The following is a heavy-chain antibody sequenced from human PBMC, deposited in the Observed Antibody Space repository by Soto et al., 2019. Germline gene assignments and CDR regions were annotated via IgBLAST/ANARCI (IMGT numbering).Heavy chain of an antibody. D-gene: IGHD3-16*01. Sequence: SETLSLTCAVSGYSISSGYYWGWIRQPPGKGLEWIGSIYHSGSTYYNPSLKSRVTISVDTSKNQFPLKLSSVTAADTAVYYCARDGGDYWGQGTLVTVSS. CDR1: GYSISSGYY. CDR2: IYHSGST. J-gene: IGHJ4*02. V-gene: IGHV4-38-2*02. CDR3: ARDGGDY.